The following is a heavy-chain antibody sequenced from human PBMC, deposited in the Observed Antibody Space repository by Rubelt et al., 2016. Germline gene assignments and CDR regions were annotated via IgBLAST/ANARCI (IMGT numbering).Heavy chain of an antibody. V-gene: IGHV3-21*01. J-gene: IGHJ6*03. D-gene: IGHD3-10*01. Sequence: ESGGGLVQPGGSLRLSCATSGFTFNTYAMIWVRQAPGKGLEWVSTIVYSGDSQYYADSVKGRFTISRDNARNSLFLQINNLRADDTAVYYCARGSRGDYYYYMDVWGKGTTVTVSS. CDR3: ARGSRGDYYYYMDV. CDR1: GFTFNTYA. CDR2: IVYSGDSQ.